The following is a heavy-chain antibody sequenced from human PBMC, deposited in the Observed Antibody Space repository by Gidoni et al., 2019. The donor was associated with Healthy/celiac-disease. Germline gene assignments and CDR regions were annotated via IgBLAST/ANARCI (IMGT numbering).Heavy chain of an antibody. V-gene: IGHV3-23*01. D-gene: IGHD3-3*01. Sequence: EVQLLESGGGLVQPGGSLRLSCAASGCPFSSCAMSWVRQAPGKGLEWVSAIRGSGGSTYYADSVKGRFTISRDNSKNTLYLQMNSLRAEDTAVYYCAKDRDFWSGYGADAFDIWGQGTMVTVSS. J-gene: IGHJ3*02. CDR1: GCPFSSCA. CDR2: IRGSGGST. CDR3: AKDRDFWSGYGADAFDI.